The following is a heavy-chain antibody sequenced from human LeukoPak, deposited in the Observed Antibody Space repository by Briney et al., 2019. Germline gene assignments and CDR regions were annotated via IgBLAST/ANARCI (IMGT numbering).Heavy chain of an antibody. J-gene: IGHJ3*02. D-gene: IGHD3-22*01. V-gene: IGHV4-39*07. CDR2: ISYSGTT. Sequence: SETLSLTCTISSASITSSPYFWGWIRQSPGKGLEWIGSISYSGTTYYHPSLKSRVTISVNASKNQFSLKLSSVTAAATAVYYCASLTTAEAFDIWGQGTMVTASS. CDR1: SASITSSPYF. CDR3: ASLTTAEAFDI.